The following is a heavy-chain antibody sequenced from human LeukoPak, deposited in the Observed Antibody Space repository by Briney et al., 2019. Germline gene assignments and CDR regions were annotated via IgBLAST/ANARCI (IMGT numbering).Heavy chain of an antibody. V-gene: IGHV1-18*01. CDR1: GGTFSSYA. J-gene: IGHJ4*02. Sequence: ASVKVSCKASGGTFSSYAISWVRQAPGQGLEWMGWISGYNAYTHYAQKLQGRVTMTTDTSTSTAYMELRSLRSDDTAVYYCAGSLGYCTSNVCYLKYWGQGTLVTVSS. CDR3: AGSLGYCTSNVCYLKY. D-gene: IGHD2-8*01. CDR2: ISGYNAYT.